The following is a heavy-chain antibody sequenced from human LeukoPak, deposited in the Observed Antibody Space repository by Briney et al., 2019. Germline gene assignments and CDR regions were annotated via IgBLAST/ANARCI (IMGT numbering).Heavy chain of an antibody. V-gene: IGHV4-59*11. J-gene: IGHJ4*02. CDR2: IYYSGNS. D-gene: IGHD4-23*01. Sequence: SETLSLTCTVSGGSISSHYWSWIRQPPGKGLEWIGYIYYSGNSNYNPSLKSRVAISVDTSKNQFSLKLSSVTAADTAVYYCARVSHGGDFDYWDQGTLVTVSS. CDR3: ARVSHGGDFDY. CDR1: GGSISSHY.